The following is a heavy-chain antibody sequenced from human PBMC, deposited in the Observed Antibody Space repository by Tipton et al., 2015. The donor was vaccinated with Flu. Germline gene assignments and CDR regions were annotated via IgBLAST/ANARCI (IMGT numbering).Heavy chain of an antibody. CDR1: GGSFSGYY. V-gene: IGHV4-34*01. Sequence: LRLSCAVYGGSFSGYYWSWIRQPPGKGLEWIGEINHSGSTNYNPSLKSRVTISVDTSKNQFSLKLSSVTAADTAVYYCARGGPNSGSYPYVYWVHGTLVTVSS. CDR3: ARGGPNSGSYPYVY. CDR2: INHSGST. J-gene: IGHJ4*01. D-gene: IGHD3-10*01.